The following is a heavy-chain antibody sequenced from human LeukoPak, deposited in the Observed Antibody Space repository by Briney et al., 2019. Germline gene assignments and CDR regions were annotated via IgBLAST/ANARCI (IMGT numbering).Heavy chain of an antibody. Sequence: SETLSLTCAVYGGSFSGYYWSWIRQPPGKGLEWIGEINHSGSTNYNPSLKSRVTISVDTSKNQFSLKLSSVTAVDTAVYYCARRRITISRTTFDYWGQGTLVTVSS. CDR1: GGSFSGYY. CDR2: INHSGST. J-gene: IGHJ4*02. D-gene: IGHD3-9*01. V-gene: IGHV4-34*01. CDR3: ARRRITISRTTFDY.